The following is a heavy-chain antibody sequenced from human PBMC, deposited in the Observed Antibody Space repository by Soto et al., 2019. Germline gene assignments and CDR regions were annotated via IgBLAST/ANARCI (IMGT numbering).Heavy chain of an antibody. J-gene: IGHJ6*02. CDR3: ARDLPWYSSSWYLDYYYYGMDV. Sequence: ASLKVSCKASGYTFTSYGISCVRQAPGQGLEWMGWISAYNGNTNYAQKLQGRVTMTTDTSTSTAYMELRSLRSDDTAVYYCARDLPWYSSSWYLDYYYYGMDVWGQGTTVTVSS. CDR1: GYTFTSYG. D-gene: IGHD6-13*01. V-gene: IGHV1-18*04. CDR2: ISAYNGNT.